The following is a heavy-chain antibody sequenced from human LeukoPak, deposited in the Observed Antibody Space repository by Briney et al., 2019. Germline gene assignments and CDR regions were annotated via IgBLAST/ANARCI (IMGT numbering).Heavy chain of an antibody. D-gene: IGHD3-22*01. CDR2: INSDGSST. CDR1: GFTFSSYS. Sequence: PGGSLRLSCAASGFTFSSYSMHWVRQAPGKGLVWVSRINSDGSSTSYADSVKGRFTISRDNAKNTLYLQMNSLRAEDTAVYYCARRAVVVITNCYYYYMDVWGKGTTVTVSS. J-gene: IGHJ6*03. V-gene: IGHV3-74*01. CDR3: ARRAVVVITNCYYYYMDV.